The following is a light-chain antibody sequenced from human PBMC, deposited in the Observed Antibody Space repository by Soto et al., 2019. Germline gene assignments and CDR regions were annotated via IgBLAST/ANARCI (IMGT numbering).Light chain of an antibody. CDR2: GVS. CDR3: QQYDSSPRT. CDR1: QSLSSRH. V-gene: IGKV3-20*01. Sequence: EIVLTQSPATLSLSPGERATLSCRASQSLSSRHLAWHQQKSGQAPRPLIDGVSSRATRIPDRFRGSGSGTDLTLTISRLEPEDFAVYYCQQYDSSPRTFGQGTEVDIK. J-gene: IGKJ1*01.